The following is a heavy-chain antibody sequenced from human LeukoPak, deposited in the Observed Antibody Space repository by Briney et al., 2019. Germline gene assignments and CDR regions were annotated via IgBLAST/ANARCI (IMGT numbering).Heavy chain of an antibody. Sequence: PSETLSLTCAVYGGSFSGYYWSWIRQPPGKGLEWIGEINHSGSTNYNPSLKSRVTISVDTSENQFSLKLSSVTAADTAVYYCARVKSLLPYYYGMDVWGQGTTVTVSS. J-gene: IGHJ6*02. V-gene: IGHV4-34*01. CDR3: ARVKSLLPYYYGMDV. CDR2: INHSGST. CDR1: GGSFSGYY.